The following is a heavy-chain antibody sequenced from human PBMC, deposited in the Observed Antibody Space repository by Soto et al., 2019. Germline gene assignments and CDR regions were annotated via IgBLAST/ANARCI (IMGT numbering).Heavy chain of an antibody. CDR2: MNPNSGNT. Sequence: QVQLQQSGAEVKKPGASVKVSCKASGYTFTSYDINWMRQATGQGLEWMGWMNPNSGNTGYAQKFQGRVTMTRNTSISTAYMELSSLRSEDTAVYYCARVGDCSGGSCYEFDYWGQGTLVTVSS. CDR3: ARVGDCSGGSCYEFDY. V-gene: IGHV1-8*01. J-gene: IGHJ4*02. D-gene: IGHD2-15*01. CDR1: GYTFTSYD.